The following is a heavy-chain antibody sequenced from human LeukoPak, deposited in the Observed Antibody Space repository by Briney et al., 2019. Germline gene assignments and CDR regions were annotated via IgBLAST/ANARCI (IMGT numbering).Heavy chain of an antibody. Sequence: SVKVSCKASGGTFSSYAINWVRQAPGQGLEWMGGIIPIFDTTNYAQNFQGRVTITADKSTNTAYMELSSLRSEDTAVYYCARAIRGSKIASRYYIYYMDIWGKGTTVTVSS. V-gene: IGHV1-69*06. CDR3: ARAIRGSKIASRYYIYYMDI. CDR1: GGTFSSYA. CDR2: IIPIFDTT. D-gene: IGHD3-10*01. J-gene: IGHJ6*03.